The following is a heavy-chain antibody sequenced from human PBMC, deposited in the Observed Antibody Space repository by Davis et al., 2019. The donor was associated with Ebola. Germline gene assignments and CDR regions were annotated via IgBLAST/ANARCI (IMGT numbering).Heavy chain of an antibody. CDR2: IKQDGSEQ. D-gene: IGHD4-11*01. Sequence: PGGSLRLSCAASGFTFSSFWMSWVRQAPGKGLEWVANIKQDGSEQYYMDSVKGRFTISRDNAKNSLYLQMNSLRVEDTAVYYCASRMTTALSWGQGTTVTVSS. CDR1: GFTFSSFW. J-gene: IGHJ6*02. CDR3: ASRMTTALS. V-gene: IGHV3-7*03.